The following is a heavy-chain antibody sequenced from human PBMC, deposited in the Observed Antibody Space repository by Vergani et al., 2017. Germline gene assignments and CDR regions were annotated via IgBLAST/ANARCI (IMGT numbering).Heavy chain of an antibody. V-gene: IGHV1-69*01. J-gene: IGHJ3*02. Sequence: QVHLVQSGAEVKKPGSSVKVSCKASGGTFSTYGINWVRQAPGQGLEWMGGITPFFRTPKYAQKFQGRVTITAHESTTTVYMELRSQRSEDTAIYYCARDEIAATGTAGAYDIWGQGTMVTVSS. CDR3: ARDEIAATGTAGAYDI. CDR2: ITPFFRTP. CDR1: GGTFSTYG. D-gene: IGHD6-13*01.